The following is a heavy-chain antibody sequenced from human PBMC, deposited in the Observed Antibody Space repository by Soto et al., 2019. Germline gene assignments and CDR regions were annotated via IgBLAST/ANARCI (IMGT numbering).Heavy chain of an antibody. V-gene: IGHV3-23*01. CDR2: ISVSGGST. J-gene: IGHJ4*02. Sequence: PGESLKISCAASRVTFSSYAMCWVRQAPGKGLEWVSSISVSGGSTYYADSVKGRFTISRDNSKNTLYLQMNSLRAEDTAVYYCAKDGYSITRNKPLDYWGQGTLVTVSS. CDR1: RVTFSSYA. CDR3: AKDGYSITRNKPLDY. D-gene: IGHD2-2*01.